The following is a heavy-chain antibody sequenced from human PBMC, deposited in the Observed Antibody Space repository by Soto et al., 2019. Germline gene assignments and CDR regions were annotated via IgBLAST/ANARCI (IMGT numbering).Heavy chain of an antibody. Sequence: ASVKVSCKASGYTFTSYDINWVRQATGQGLEWMGWMNPNSGNTGYAQKFQGRVTMTRNTSISTAYMELSSLRSEDTAVYYCARWWTAMTKSDGYAMLVNWYDPWRQGTLVTVSS. J-gene: IGHJ5*02. CDR1: GYTFTSYD. CDR2: MNPNSGNT. V-gene: IGHV1-8*01. CDR3: ARWWTAMTKSDGYAMLVNWYDP. D-gene: IGHD5-18*01.